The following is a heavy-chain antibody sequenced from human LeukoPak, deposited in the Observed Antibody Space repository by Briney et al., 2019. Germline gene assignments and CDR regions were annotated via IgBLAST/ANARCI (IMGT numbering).Heavy chain of an antibody. D-gene: IGHD3-9*01. CDR2: IYTSGST. CDR1: GGSISSGGYY. V-gene: IGHV4-61*02. CDR3: AVGGYEILTGDKVDY. Sequence: SETLSLTCTVSGGSISSGGYYWSWIRQPAGKGLEWIGRIYTSGSTNYNPSLKSRVTISVDTSKNQFSLKLSSVTVADTAVYYCAVGGYEILTGDKVDYWGQGTLVTVSS. J-gene: IGHJ4*02.